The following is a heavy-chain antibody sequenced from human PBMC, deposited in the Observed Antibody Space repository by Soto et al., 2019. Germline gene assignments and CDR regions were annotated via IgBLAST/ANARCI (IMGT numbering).Heavy chain of an antibody. Sequence: GASVKVSCKASGYTFTSYGISWVRQAPGQGLEWMGWISAYNGNTNYAQKLQGRVTMTTDTSTSTAYMELRSLRSDDTAVYYCARVWYYDFWSCYLSGGNPHYVMDVWGQGTTVPVSS. V-gene: IGHV1-18*01. CDR3: ARVWYYDFWSCYLSGGNPHYVMDV. D-gene: IGHD3-3*01. CDR2: ISAYNGNT. CDR1: GYTFTSYG. J-gene: IGHJ6*02.